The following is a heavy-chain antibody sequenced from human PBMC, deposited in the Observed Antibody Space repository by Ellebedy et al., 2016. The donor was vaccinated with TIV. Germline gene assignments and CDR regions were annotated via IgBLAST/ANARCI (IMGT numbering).Heavy chain of an antibody. CDR3: ARDQGVAGYNV. CDR1: GFTVSSNY. Sequence: GESLKISCAASGFTVSSNYMSWVRQAPGKGLEWVSSISSSSSYIYYADSVKGRFTISRDNAKNTLYLQMNSLRAEDTAVYYCARDQGVAGYNVWGQGTTVTVSS. D-gene: IGHD6-19*01. CDR2: ISSSSSYI. J-gene: IGHJ6*02. V-gene: IGHV3-21*01.